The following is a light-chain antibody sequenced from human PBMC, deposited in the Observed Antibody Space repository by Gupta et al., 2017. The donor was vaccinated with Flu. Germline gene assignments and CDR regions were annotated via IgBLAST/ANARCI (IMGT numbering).Light chain of an antibody. Sequence: SPSTLSASVGDRVTITCRASQNIGSWLTWYQQKPGKAPKLLIYKASTLESGVPSRFSGSGSGTEFTLTISSLQPDDFATYYCQQYHNFWTFGQGTKVEI. CDR1: QNIGSW. J-gene: IGKJ1*01. V-gene: IGKV1-5*03. CDR2: KAS. CDR3: QQYHNFWT.